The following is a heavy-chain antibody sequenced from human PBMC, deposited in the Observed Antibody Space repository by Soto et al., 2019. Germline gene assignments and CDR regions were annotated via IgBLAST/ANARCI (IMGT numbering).Heavy chain of an antibody. CDR3: ARGRYCLTGRCFQKWFDS. Sequence: TLSLTCSVSGDSISTVDYFGAWIRQPPGQALEYIGYIYKSATTYYNPSFESRVAISLDTSKSQFSLNVTSVTAADTAVYFCARGRYCLTGRCFQKWFDSWGQGTLVTVSS. D-gene: IGHD2-15*01. CDR1: GDSISTVDYF. CDR2: IYKSATT. J-gene: IGHJ5*01. V-gene: IGHV4-30-4*01.